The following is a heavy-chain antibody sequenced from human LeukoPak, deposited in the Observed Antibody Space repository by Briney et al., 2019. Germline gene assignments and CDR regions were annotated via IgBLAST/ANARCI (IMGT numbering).Heavy chain of an antibody. J-gene: IGHJ4*02. D-gene: IGHD5-18*01. CDR2: IYSGGST. Sequence: PGGSLTLSCAASGFTVSSSYMSWVRQAPGKGLEWVSLIYSGGSTYYAASVKGRFTISRDNSKNTLYLQMNSLRPEYTAVYYCAKGYNYAYEYWGQGTLVTVSS. CDR1: GFTVSSSY. V-gene: IGHV3-53*01. CDR3: AKGYNYAYEY.